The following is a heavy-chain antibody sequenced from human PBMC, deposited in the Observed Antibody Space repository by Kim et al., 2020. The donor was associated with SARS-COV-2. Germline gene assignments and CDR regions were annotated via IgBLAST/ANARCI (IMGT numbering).Heavy chain of an antibody. CDR3: ARQRRYYFDY. CDR1: GGSFSGYY. J-gene: IGHJ4*02. V-gene: IGHV4-34*01. CDR2: INHSGST. Sequence: SETLSLTCAVYGGSFSGYYWSWIRQPPGKGLEWIGEINHSGSTNYNPSLKSRVTISVDTSKNQFSLKLSSVTAADTAVYYCARQRRYYFDYWGQGTLVTV.